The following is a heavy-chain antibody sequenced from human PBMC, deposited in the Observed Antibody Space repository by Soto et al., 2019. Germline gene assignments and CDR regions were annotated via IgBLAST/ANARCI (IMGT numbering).Heavy chain of an antibody. CDR1: GGTFTSYT. Sequence: GASVKVSCKASGGTFTSYTVYWVRQAPGQGLEWVGGLIPMFDIANYAERFRGRVMITAEQATNKASMELSRATSADTAVYFCPRTIGRHPSETPCGHAVGARILSPSPHW. J-gene: IGHJ1*01. CDR3: PRTIGRHPSETPCGHAVGARILSPSPH. CDR2: LIPMFDIA. V-gene: IGHV1-69*10. D-gene: IGHD2-8*02.